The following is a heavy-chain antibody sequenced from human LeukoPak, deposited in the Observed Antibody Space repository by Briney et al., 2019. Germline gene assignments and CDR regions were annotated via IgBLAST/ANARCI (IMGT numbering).Heavy chain of an antibody. CDR2: IKQDGSKK. CDR1: GFPFSNYW. J-gene: IGHJ4*02. CDR3: TRVGYIDEGIDY. Sequence: GGSLRLSCVASGFPFSNYWMTWVRQAPGKGLEWVANIKQDGSKKSYVDSVKGRFTISRDNAKNSLYLQMNSLRAEDTAIYYCTRVGYIDEGIDYWGQGTLVTVSS. D-gene: IGHD5-24*01. V-gene: IGHV3-7*04.